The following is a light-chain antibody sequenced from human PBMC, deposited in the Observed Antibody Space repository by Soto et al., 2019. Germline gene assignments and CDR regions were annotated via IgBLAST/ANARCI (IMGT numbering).Light chain of an antibody. CDR3: QQYESYSPWT. Sequence: DIQMTQSPSSLSASVGDRVTITCRASQSISYYLNWYQQKPGRAPRLLIYTTSSLQSGVPSRYSGSGSGTEFTLTISNLQPDDFATYYCQQYESYSPWTFGQGTKVDIK. V-gene: IGKV1-17*02. J-gene: IGKJ1*01. CDR2: TTS. CDR1: QSISYY.